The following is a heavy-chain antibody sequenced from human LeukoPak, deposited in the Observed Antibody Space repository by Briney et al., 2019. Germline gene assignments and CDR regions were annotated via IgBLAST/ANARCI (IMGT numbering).Heavy chain of an antibody. J-gene: IGHJ4*02. D-gene: IGHD6-19*01. CDR1: GFTFSSYA. CDR3: AKDVSWMGWLAHY. V-gene: IGHV3-23*01. CDR2: ISGSGGST. Sequence: AGSLRLSCAASGFTFSSYAMSWVRQAPGKGLEWVSAISGSGGSTYYADSVKGRFTISRDNSKHTLYLQMNSLRAEDTAVYYCAKDVSWMGWLAHYWGQGTLVTVSS.